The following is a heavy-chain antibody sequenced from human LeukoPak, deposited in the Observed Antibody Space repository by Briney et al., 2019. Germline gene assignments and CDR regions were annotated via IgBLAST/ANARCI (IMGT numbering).Heavy chain of an antibody. D-gene: IGHD3-10*01. CDR2: IIPIFGTA. CDR1: GGTFSCYA. V-gene: IGHV1-69*01. Sequence: SVKVSCKASGGTFSCYAISWVRQAPGQGLEWMGEIIPIFGTANYAQKFQGRVTITADESTSTVYMELSSLRSEDTAVYYCARAERITMVRGVIMRFAFDIWGQGTMVTVSS. J-gene: IGHJ3*02. CDR3: ARAERITMVRGVIMRFAFDI.